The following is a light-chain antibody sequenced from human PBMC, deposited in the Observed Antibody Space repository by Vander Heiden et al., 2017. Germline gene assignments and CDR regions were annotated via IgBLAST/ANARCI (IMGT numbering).Light chain of an antibody. CDR3: MQGTHRPYT. Sequence: DTLLSQHPLSLPATLGQPASISCKSSQSLKHGDGNTYLNWFHQRPGQSPRRLIYKVSNRDSGVPDRCSGSKSGTDFTLTISRVEDEDVGVYYCMQGTHRPYTFGQGTQLE. CDR1: QSLKHGDGNTY. V-gene: IGKV2-30*02. CDR2: KVS. J-gene: IGKJ2*01.